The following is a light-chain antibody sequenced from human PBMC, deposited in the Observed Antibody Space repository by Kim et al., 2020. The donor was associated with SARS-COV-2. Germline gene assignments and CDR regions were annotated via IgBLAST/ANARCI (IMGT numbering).Light chain of an antibody. V-gene: IGLV3-19*01. CDR2: GKH. Sequence: GPTGRFKCEGDSLGGYFASWYQQKPGQAPLLVIYGKHNRPSGIPDRFSGSSSGRTASLTITGTQAEDEADDYCMSRYNDGRHNYVFGPGTKVTVL. CDR3: MSRYNDGRHNYV. CDR1: SLGGYF. J-gene: IGLJ1*01.